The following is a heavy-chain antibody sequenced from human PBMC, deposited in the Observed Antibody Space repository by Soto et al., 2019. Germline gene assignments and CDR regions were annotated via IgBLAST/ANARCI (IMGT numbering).Heavy chain of an antibody. D-gene: IGHD3-22*01. CDR1: GFTFSNAW. Sequence: EVPLVESGGGLVKPGGSLRLSCVASGFTFSNAWMYWVRQAPGKGLEWVGRIKSKADGEATDYAAPVKGRFTISRDDSKNTLYLQMNSLKTEDTAVYYCTTGDYYDSSGRDYWGQGTLVTVSS. CDR3: TTGDYYDSSGRDY. J-gene: IGHJ4*02. V-gene: IGHV3-15*07. CDR2: IKSKADGEAT.